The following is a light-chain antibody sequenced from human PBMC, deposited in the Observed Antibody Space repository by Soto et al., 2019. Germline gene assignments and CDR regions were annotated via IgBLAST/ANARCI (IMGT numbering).Light chain of an antibody. Sequence: DIVMTQSPDSLAVSLGEGATINCKSSQSVLYSSNNKNYLAWYQQKPGQPPKLLIYWASTRESGVPDRFSGSGSGTDFTLTISSLQAEDVAVYYCQQYYSTPRWTFGQGTKVEIK. J-gene: IGKJ1*01. CDR1: QSVLYSSNNKNY. CDR3: QQYYSTPRWT. V-gene: IGKV4-1*01. CDR2: WAS.